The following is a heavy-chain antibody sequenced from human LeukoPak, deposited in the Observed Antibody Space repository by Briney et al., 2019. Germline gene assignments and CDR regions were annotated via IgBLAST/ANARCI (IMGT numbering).Heavy chain of an antibody. CDR2: IIPILGIA. V-gene: IGHV1-69*04. D-gene: IGHD6-19*01. Sequence: ASVKVSCKASGGTFSSYAISWVRQAPGQGLEWMGRIIPILGIANYAQKFQGRVTITADKSTSTAYMELSSLRSEDTAVYYCAREIAVAGTRGTGYYFDYWGQGTLVTVSS. J-gene: IGHJ4*02. CDR3: AREIAVAGTRGTGYYFDY. CDR1: GGTFSSYA.